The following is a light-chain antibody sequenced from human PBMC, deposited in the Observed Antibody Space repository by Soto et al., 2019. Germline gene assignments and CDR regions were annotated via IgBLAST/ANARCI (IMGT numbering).Light chain of an antibody. CDR1: QSVGSD. CDR2: AAS. Sequence: EIVMRQSPATLSVSPGERATLSCRASQSVGSDLAWYQQKPGQAPRLLIYAASTRATGVPARFSGSGSGTEFTLTISSLQTEDFVVYYCQQYNDWPPTFGPGTKVDIK. J-gene: IGKJ3*01. V-gene: IGKV3-15*01. CDR3: QQYNDWPPT.